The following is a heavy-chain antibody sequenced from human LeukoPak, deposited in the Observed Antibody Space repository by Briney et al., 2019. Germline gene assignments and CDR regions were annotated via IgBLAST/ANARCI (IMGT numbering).Heavy chain of an antibody. CDR2: IYYNGNT. J-gene: IGHJ6*03. D-gene: IGHD6-13*01. CDR1: GGSISTYY. CDR3: ASSTIYSSSYYVSYYYYYMDV. V-gene: IGHV4-59*12. Sequence: SETLSLTCTVSGGSISTYYWSWIRQPPGKGLEWIGYIYYNGNTNQNPSLKSRVTISVDTSKNQFSLKLSSVTAADTAVYYCASSTIYSSSYYVSYYYYYMDVWGKGTTVTISS.